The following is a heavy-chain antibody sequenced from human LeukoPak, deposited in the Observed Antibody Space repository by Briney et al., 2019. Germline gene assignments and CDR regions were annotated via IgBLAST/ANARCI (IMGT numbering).Heavy chain of an antibody. CDR3: ASRYDSSGYYYGDDAFDI. CDR1: GGAFSSYT. CDR2: IIPILGIA. D-gene: IGHD3-22*01. J-gene: IGHJ3*02. V-gene: IGHV1-69*02. Sequence: SLKLSCKASGGAFSSYTISWVRQAPGPGLEWMGRIIPILGIANSAQKFQCRVTVTADKSTSTTYMALSSLRSEDTAVYYCASRYDSSGYYYGDDAFDIWGQGTMVTVSS.